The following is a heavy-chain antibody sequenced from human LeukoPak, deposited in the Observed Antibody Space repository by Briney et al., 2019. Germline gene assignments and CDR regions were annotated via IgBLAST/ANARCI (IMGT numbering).Heavy chain of an antibody. CDR2: ISNYNGNT. D-gene: IGHD3-22*01. J-gene: IGHJ5*02. CDR1: GHTFINYD. V-gene: IGHV1-18*01. CDR3: ARADYYYDSSGYYWFDP. Sequence: GASVKVSCKASGHTFINYDITWVRQAPGQGLEWMGRISNYNGNTNYAQKFQGRVTMTTDTSTTTAYMELRSLRSDDTAVYYCARADYYYDSSGYYWFDPWGQGTLVTVSS.